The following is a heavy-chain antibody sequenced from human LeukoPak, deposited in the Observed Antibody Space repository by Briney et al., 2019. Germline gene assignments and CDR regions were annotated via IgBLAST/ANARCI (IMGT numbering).Heavy chain of an antibody. Sequence: PSETLSLTCTVSGGSISSYYWSWIRQPPWKGLEWIGYIYYSGSTNYNPSLKSRVTISVDTSKNQFSLKLSSVTAADTAVYYCARQGCSGGSCYFDYWGQGTLVTVSS. CDR3: ARQGCSGGSCYFDY. V-gene: IGHV4-59*08. CDR1: GGSISSYY. D-gene: IGHD2-15*01. CDR2: IYYSGST. J-gene: IGHJ4*02.